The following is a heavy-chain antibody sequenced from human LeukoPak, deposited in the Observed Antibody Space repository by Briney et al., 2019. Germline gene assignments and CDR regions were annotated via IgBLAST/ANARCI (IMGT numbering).Heavy chain of an antibody. D-gene: IGHD6-19*01. Sequence: PGGFLRLSCEASGFTFSSYGMHWVRQAPGKGLEWVAVISYDGSNRYYADSVKGRFTISKDISKNTLYLQMNSLRAEDSAVYYCAKDQAVSGWYDGSYYYYGMDVWGQGTTVTVSS. CDR1: GFTFSSYG. CDR3: AKDQAVSGWYDGSYYYYGMDV. CDR2: ISYDGSNR. J-gene: IGHJ6*02. V-gene: IGHV3-30*18.